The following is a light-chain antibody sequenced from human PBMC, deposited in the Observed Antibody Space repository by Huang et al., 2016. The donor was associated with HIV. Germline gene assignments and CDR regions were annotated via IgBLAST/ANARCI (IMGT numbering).Light chain of an antibody. Sequence: ETILTQSPVTLSVSPGRRATLSCRASQSVGTNLAWYQQRPGQAPRLLIYRASTMVTGIPATFSGSGSGTDFTLTINSLQSEDSAVYYCQQYNDWPSFGGGTKVEI. J-gene: IGKJ4*01. CDR1: QSVGTN. CDR2: RAS. CDR3: QQYNDWPS. V-gene: IGKV3-15*01.